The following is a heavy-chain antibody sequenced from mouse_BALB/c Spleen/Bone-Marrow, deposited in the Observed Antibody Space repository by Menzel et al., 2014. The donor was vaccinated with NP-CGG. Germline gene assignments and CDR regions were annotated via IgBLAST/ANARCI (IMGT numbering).Heavy chain of an antibody. Sequence: VQLQESGGGLVKPGGSLKLSCAASGFTFSSYTMSWVRQTPEKRLEWVATITSGGGYAYYPDSVKGRFTISRDNAKNTLYLQMSSLKSEDTAMYYCARDLYDGYSYYAMDYWGQGTSVTVSS. CDR2: ITSGGGYA. D-gene: IGHD2-3*01. V-gene: IGHV5-6-4*01. CDR1: GFTFSSYT. J-gene: IGHJ4*01. CDR3: ARDLYDGYSYYAMDY.